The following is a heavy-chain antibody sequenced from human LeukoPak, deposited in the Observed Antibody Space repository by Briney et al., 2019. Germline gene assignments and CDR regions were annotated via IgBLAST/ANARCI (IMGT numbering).Heavy chain of an antibody. CDR3: ARDFAVTSRGY. Sequence: TPSETLSLTCAVYGGSFSGYYWSWIRQPPGKGLEWIGEINHSGSTNYNPSLKSRVTISVDTSKNQFSLKLGSVTAADTAVYYCARDFAVTSRGYWGQGTLVTVSS. V-gene: IGHV4-34*01. J-gene: IGHJ4*02. CDR2: INHSGST. CDR1: GGSFSGYY. D-gene: IGHD4-17*01.